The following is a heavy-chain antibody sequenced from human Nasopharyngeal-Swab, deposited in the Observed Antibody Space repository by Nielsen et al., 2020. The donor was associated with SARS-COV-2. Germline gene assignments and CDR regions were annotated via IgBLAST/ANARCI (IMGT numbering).Heavy chain of an antibody. CDR3: AFRTGYCTNGVCGYYYYGMDV. CDR2: IIPILGIA. J-gene: IGHJ6*02. CDR1: GGTFSSYA. V-gene: IGHV1-69*04. Sequence: SVKVSCKDAGGTFSSYAISWVRQAPGQGLEWMGRIIPILGIANYAQKFQGRVTITADKSTSTAYMELSSLRSEDTAVYYCAFRTGYCTNGVCGYYYYGMDVWGQGTTVTVSS. D-gene: IGHD2-8*01.